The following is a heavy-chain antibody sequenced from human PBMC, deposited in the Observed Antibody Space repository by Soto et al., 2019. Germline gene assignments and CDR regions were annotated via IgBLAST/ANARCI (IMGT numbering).Heavy chain of an antibody. CDR3: AREIVDRRGSNWFDP. J-gene: IGHJ5*02. CDR2: IYYNGSS. Sequence: PSNTLSLPCMVSGGAISGAGYYWNWVRQYPGKGLEWIGYIYYNGSSDYNPSLKSRITMSVDMSKNQFSLKLSSVTAADTAFYYCAREIVDRRGSNWFDPWGQGTLVTVSS. D-gene: IGHD3-22*01. CDR1: GGAISGAGYY. V-gene: IGHV4-31*03.